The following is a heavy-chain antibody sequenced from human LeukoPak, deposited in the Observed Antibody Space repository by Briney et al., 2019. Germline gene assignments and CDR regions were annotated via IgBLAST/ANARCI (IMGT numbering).Heavy chain of an antibody. CDR1: GGSISSYY. Sequence: PSETLSLTCTVSGGSISSYYWSWIRQPPGKGLEWIGYIYYSGSTNYNPSLKSRVTISVDTSKNQFSLKLSSVTAADTAVYYCAGAVSSSWYYFDYWGQGTLVTVSS. CDR3: AGAVSSSWYYFDY. J-gene: IGHJ4*02. V-gene: IGHV4-59*01. D-gene: IGHD6-13*01. CDR2: IYYSGST.